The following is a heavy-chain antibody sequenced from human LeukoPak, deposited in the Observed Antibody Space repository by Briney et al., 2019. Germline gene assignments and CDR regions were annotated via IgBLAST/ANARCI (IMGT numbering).Heavy chain of an antibody. CDR2: INHSGST. V-gene: IGHV4-34*01. CDR1: GGSFSGYY. D-gene: IGHD1-1*01. CDR3: ASLGTLGRDY. J-gene: IGHJ4*02. Sequence: PSETLSLTCAVYGGSFSGYYWSWIRQPPGKGLEWIGEINHSGSTNSNPSLKSRVTISVDTSKNQFSLKRSSVTAADTAVYYCASLGTLGRDYWGQGTLVTVSS.